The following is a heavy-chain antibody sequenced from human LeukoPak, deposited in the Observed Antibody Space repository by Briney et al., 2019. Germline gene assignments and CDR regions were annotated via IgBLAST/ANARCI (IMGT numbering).Heavy chain of an antibody. V-gene: IGHV4-4*09. CDR2: IYSSGTT. CDR3: ASTKSYYYSGFYYYMDV. D-gene: IGHD3-10*01. CDR1: GASASTYY. J-gene: IGHJ6*03. Sequence: SQTLSLTCTVSGASASTYYWSWIRQTPGKRLEWIGYIYSSGTTNYNPSLKSRVTISIDTSKNQFSLNLYSVTAADTGVYYCASTKSYYYSGFYYYMDVWGKGTTVTVSS.